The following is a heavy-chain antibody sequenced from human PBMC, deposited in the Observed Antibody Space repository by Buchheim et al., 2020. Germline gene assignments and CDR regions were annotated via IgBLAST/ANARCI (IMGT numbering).Heavy chain of an antibody. CDR1: GYTFTSFA. V-gene: IGHV1-3*01. J-gene: IGHJ4*02. CDR2: ITAGNGDT. CDR3: SREGVLTHLDY. Sequence: QVQFVQSGAEVKKPGASVKVSCKASGYTFTSFAIHWVRQAPGQRLEWMGWITAGNGDTKYSQRLQGRLTLTTDTSANTAYMELSGLRSEDTAVYYCSREGVLTHLDYWGQGTL. D-gene: IGHD4/OR15-4a*01.